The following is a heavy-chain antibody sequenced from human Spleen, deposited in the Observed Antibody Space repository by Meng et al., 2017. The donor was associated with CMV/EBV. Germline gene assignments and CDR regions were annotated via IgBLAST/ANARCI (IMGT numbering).Heavy chain of an antibody. CDR2: FDREDGET. CDR1: GYTLTELS. V-gene: IGHV1-24*01. CDR3: TTRGGIWSGFHLYNWFDP. Sequence: ASVKVSCKVSGYTLTELSMHWVRLAPGKGLEWLGGFDREDGETIYAQKFQGRVTVTEDTSTETAYMELRSLRLDDTAVYYCTTRGGIWSGFHLYNWFDPWGQGPRSPSPQ. D-gene: IGHD3-3*01. J-gene: IGHJ5*02.